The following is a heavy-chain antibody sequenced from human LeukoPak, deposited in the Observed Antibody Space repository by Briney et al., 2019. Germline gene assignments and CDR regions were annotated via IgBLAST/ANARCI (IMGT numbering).Heavy chain of an antibody. CDR2: IDFDGSNK. V-gene: IGHV3-30*02. J-gene: IGHJ4*02. CDR3: AKDVYGANSRADY. CDR1: GFTFSTYG. D-gene: IGHD4-23*01. Sequence: PGGSLRLSCAASGFTFSTYGMHWVRQAPGKGLEWVTFIDFDGSNKCYADSVKGRFTISRDNSKNTLFLQMNSLRAEDTAIYYCAKDVYGANSRADYWGQGTLVIVSS.